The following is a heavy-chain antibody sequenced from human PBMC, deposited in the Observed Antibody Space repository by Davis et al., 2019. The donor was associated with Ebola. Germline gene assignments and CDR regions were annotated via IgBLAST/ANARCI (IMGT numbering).Heavy chain of an antibody. CDR1: GYTFTSYG. V-gene: IGHV1-2*04. CDR2: INPNSGGT. CDR3: ARGPSITIFGVVPPYGMDV. Sequence: ASVKVSCKASGYTFTSYGISWVRQAPGQGLEWMGWINPNSGGTNYAQKFQGWVTMTRDTSISTAYMELSRLRSDDTAVYYCARGPSITIFGVVPPYGMDVWGQGTTVTVSS. D-gene: IGHD3-3*01. J-gene: IGHJ6*02.